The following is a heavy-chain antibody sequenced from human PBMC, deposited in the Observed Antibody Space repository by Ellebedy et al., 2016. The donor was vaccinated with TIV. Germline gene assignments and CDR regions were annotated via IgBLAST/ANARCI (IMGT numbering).Heavy chain of an antibody. Sequence: SETLSLXXTVSSGSMSSYSWSWIRQSPGKGLEWIGYIFYRGSTTYNPSLKSRVSISIDTSKTQFSLNLSSVTAADTAVYYCARQVVVPARHYYYMDVWGKGTTVTVSS. CDR2: IFYRGST. CDR1: SGSMSSYS. D-gene: IGHD2-2*01. V-gene: IGHV4-59*13. J-gene: IGHJ6*03. CDR3: ARQVVVPARHYYYMDV.